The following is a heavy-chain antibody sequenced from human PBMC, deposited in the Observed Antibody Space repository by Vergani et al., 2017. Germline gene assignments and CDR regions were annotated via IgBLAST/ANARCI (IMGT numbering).Heavy chain of an antibody. J-gene: IGHJ6*03. CDR1: ASSFSVFS. CDR3: ARGQWGYCSSTSCYSYYYYYMDV. D-gene: IGHD2-2*02. CDR2: INHSGST. V-gene: IGHV4-34*01. Sequence: QVQLQQWGAGLLKPSETLSLTSPVFASSFSVFSWSWIRQPPRKGLQWIWEINHSGSTNYNPSLKSRVTISVDTSKNQFSLKLSSVNAADTAVYYCARGQWGYCSSTSCYSYYYYYMDVWGKGTTVTVSS.